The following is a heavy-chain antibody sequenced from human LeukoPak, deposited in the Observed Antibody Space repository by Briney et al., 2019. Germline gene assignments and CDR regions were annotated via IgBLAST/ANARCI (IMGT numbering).Heavy chain of an antibody. CDR2: INNVASHI. CDR1: GFSISSSA. J-gene: IGHJ4*02. Sequence: GGSLRLSCAASGFSISSSAMNWVRQAPGKGLEWVSSINNVASHIYYAGSVRGRFTISRDNAKNSVYLQMNSLRAEDTAIYYCADFGSGSYCFDYWGQGTLVTVSS. CDR3: ADFGSGSYCFDY. V-gene: IGHV3-21*04. D-gene: IGHD3-10*01.